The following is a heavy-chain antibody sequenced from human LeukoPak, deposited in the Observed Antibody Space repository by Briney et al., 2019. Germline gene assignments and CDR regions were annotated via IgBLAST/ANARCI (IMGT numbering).Heavy chain of an antibody. D-gene: IGHD4-17*01. J-gene: IGHJ4*02. Sequence: GGSLRLSCAASGFTVSSNYMSWARQAPGKGLEWVSVIYSGGSTYYADSVKGRFTISRDNSKNTLYLQMNSLRAEDTAVYYCARDRSYGDGDYWGQGTLVTVSS. CDR2: IYSGGST. CDR3: ARDRSYGDGDY. V-gene: IGHV3-66*01. CDR1: GFTVSSNY.